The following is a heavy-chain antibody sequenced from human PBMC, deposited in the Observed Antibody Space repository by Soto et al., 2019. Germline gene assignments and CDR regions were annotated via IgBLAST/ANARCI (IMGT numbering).Heavy chain of an antibody. D-gene: IGHD3-10*01. CDR3: AKVEGYYYGSGSLQWFDP. Sequence: QVQLVQSGAEVKKPGSSVKVSCKASGGTFSSYAIRWVRQAPGQGLEWMGGIIPIFGTANYAQKFQGRVTITADESTSTAYMELSSLRSEDTAVYYCAKVEGYYYGSGSLQWFDPWGQGTLVTVSS. CDR2: IIPIFGTA. CDR1: GGTFSSYA. V-gene: IGHV1-69*01. J-gene: IGHJ5*02.